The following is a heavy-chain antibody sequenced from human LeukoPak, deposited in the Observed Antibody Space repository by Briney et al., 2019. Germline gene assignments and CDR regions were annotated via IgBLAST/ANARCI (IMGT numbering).Heavy chain of an antibody. J-gene: IGHJ6*02. CDR1: GGSISTYY. Sequence: KASETLSLTCTVSGGSISTYYWSWIRQPPGKGLEWIGYIYYSGNTHYNPSLKSRVTISLDRSKNQFSLRLSSVTAADTAVYYCARDAGDYGSGSYYNEYYYYGMDVWGQGTTVTVSS. D-gene: IGHD3-10*01. V-gene: IGHV4-59*01. CDR3: ARDAGDYGSGSYYNEYYYYGMDV. CDR2: IYYSGNT.